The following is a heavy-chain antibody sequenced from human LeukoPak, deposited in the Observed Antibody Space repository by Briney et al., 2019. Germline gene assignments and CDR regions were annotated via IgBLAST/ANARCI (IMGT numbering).Heavy chain of an antibody. Sequence: GGSLRLSCAASGFTFDDYAMHWVRQAPGKGLEWVSLISGDGGSTYYADSVKGRFTISRDNSKNSLYLQMNSLRTEDTALYYCAKGDYGDYVLSPHHYYYGMDVWGQGTTVTVSS. CDR1: GFTFDDYA. D-gene: IGHD4-17*01. V-gene: IGHV3-43*02. J-gene: IGHJ6*02. CDR3: AKGDYGDYVLSPHHYYYGMDV. CDR2: ISGDGGST.